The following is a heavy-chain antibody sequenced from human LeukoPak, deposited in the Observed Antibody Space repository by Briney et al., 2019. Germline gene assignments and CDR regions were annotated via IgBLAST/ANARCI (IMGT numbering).Heavy chain of an antibody. D-gene: IGHD5-24*01. CDR3: AREHRDYVGDGYYYGS. Sequence: PSETLSLTCSVSGGSITNYYWAWIRQPAGRGLEWIGRIYTNGYTDYNPSLRSRLTMSVDTSKNQFSLKLTSVTAADTAVYFCAREHRDYVGDGYYYGSWGQGTLVTVSS. J-gene: IGHJ5*02. V-gene: IGHV4-4*07. CDR1: GGSITNYY. CDR2: IYTNGYT.